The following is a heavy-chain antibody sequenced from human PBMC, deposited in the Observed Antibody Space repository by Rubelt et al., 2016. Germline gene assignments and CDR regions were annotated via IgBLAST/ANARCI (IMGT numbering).Heavy chain of an antibody. J-gene: IGHJ4*02. D-gene: IGHD3-10*01. Sequence: GGGLVQPGGSLRLSCAASGFTFSSYAMSWVRQAPGKGLEWVSAISGSGGSTYYADSVKGRFTISRDNSKNTLYLQMNSLRAEDTAVYYCAKDGSMVRGVIMGFDYWGQGTLVTVSS. CDR1: GFTFSSYA. CDR3: AKDGSMVRGVIMGFDY. V-gene: IGHV3-23*01. CDR2: ISGSGGST.